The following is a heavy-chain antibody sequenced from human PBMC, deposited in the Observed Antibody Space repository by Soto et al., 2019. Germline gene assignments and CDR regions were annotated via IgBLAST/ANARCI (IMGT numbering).Heavy chain of an antibody. D-gene: IGHD2-15*01. CDR1: GFTFSSYA. J-gene: IGHJ6*03. Sequence: GGSLRLSCAASGFTFSSYAMHWVRQAPGKGLEYVSAISSNGGSTYYANSVKGRFTISRDNSKNTLYLQMGSLRAEDMAVYYCARPHRLILYYMDVWGKGTTVTVSS. V-gene: IGHV3-64*01. CDR3: ARPHRLILYYMDV. CDR2: ISSNGGST.